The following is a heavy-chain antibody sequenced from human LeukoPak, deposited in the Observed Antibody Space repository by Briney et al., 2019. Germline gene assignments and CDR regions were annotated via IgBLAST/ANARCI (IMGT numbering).Heavy chain of an antibody. CDR3: ARGAHDYGDYNNWFDP. V-gene: IGHV1-46*01. CDR1: GYTFTNYF. CDR2: INPSGGST. J-gene: IGHJ5*02. D-gene: IGHD4-17*01. Sequence: GASVKVSCKASGYTFTNYFMHWVRQAPGQGPEWMGIINPSGGSTTYAQKFQGRLTMTRDTSTSTVYMELSSLRSDDTAVYYCARGAHDYGDYNNWFDPWGQGTLVTVSS.